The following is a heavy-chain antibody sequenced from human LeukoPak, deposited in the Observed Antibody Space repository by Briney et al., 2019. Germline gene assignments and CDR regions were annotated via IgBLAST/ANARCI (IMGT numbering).Heavy chain of an antibody. J-gene: IGHJ3*02. CDR2: ISSSGSTI. D-gene: IGHD1-1*01. Sequence: GGSLRLSCAASGFTFSSSSMNWVRQAPGKGLEWVSYISSSGSTIYYADSVKGRFTISRDNAKNSLYLQMNSLRAEDTAVYCCARDGNWNDGEVDAFDIWGQGTMVTVSS. CDR1: GFTFSSSS. V-gene: IGHV3-48*04. CDR3: ARDGNWNDGEVDAFDI.